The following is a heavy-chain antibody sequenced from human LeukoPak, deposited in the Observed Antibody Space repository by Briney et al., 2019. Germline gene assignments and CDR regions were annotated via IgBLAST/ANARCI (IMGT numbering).Heavy chain of an antibody. CDR2: IIPIFGTA. CDR1: GGTFSSYA. V-gene: IGHV1-69*13. J-gene: IGHJ6*02. Sequence: SVKVSCKASGGTFSSYAISWVRQAPGQGLEWMGGIIPIFGTANYAQKFQGRVTITADESTSTAYMELSSLRSEDTAVYYCARTSATVVTNYYYYYGMDVWAKGPRSPSP. CDR3: ARTSATVVTNYYYYYGMDV. D-gene: IGHD4-23*01.